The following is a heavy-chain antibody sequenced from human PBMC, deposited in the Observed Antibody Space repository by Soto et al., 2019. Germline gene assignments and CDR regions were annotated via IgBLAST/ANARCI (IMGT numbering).Heavy chain of an antibody. CDR2: INPNSGDT. J-gene: IGHJ4*02. V-gene: IGHV1-2*02. Sequence: QAQLVQSGAEVKKPGASDKVSCEASGYTFTSYYMHWVRQAPGQGLEWMGWINPNSGDTKYAQKFRGRVTMTRDTSITTAYMEVKMLTSDDTAVYYCARQLAYCGGDCFTEPVDYWGQGTLVTVSS. D-gene: IGHD2-21*02. CDR3: ARQLAYCGGDCFTEPVDY. CDR1: GYTFTSYY.